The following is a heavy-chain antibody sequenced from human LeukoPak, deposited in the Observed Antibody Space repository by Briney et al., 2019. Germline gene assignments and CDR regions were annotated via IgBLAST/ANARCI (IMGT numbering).Heavy chain of an antibody. D-gene: IGHD6-19*01. V-gene: IGHV1-46*01. Sequence: ASVKVSCKASGYTFTSYYMHWVRQAPGQGLEWMGIINPSGGSTSYAQKSQGRVTMTRDTSTSTVYMELSSLRSEDTAVYYCARGGKRAVAGGYYYMDVWGKGTTVTVSS. CDR3: ARGGKRAVAGGYYYMDV. CDR2: INPSGGST. CDR1: GYTFTSYY. J-gene: IGHJ6*03.